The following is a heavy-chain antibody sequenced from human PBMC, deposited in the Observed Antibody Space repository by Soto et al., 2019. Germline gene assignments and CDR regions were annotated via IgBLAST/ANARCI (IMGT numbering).Heavy chain of an antibody. J-gene: IGHJ4*02. CDR2: VSIGGST. V-gene: IGHV3-23*01. D-gene: IGHD2-15*01. CDR1: GFTFSSYA. Sequence: GGSLRLSCAASGFTFSSYAMGWVRQGPGKGLEWVAVVSIGGSTHYADSVRGRFTVSRDNSKNTLSLQMNSLTAEDTAVYFCAKRRGAGGHFDYWGQGALVTV. CDR3: AKRRGAGGHFDY.